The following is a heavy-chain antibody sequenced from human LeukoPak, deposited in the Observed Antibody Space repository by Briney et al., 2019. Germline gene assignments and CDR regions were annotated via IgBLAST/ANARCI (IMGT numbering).Heavy chain of an antibody. D-gene: IGHD3-10*01. J-gene: IGHJ4*02. Sequence: GGSLRLSCAASGFTFSSYWMHWVRQAPGKGLVWVSRIISDGSSTSYADSVKGRFTISRDNAKNTLYLQMNSLRAEDTAVYYCTRAPTLYGSGPVLDYWGQGTLVTVSS. CDR3: TRAPTLYGSGPVLDY. V-gene: IGHV3-74*01. CDR1: GFTFSSYW. CDR2: IISDGSST.